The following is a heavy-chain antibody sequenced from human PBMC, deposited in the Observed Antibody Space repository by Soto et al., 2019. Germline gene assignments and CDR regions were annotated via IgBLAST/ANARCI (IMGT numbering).Heavy chain of an antibody. Sequence: SETLSLTCTVSGGSISSGGYYWSWIRQHPGKGLEWIGYIYYSGSTYYNPSLKSRVTISVDTSKNQFSLKLSSVTAADTAVYYCARGHGDSIYYYYYMDVWGKGTTVTVSS. CDR3: ARGHGDSIYYYYYMDV. D-gene: IGHD4-17*01. V-gene: IGHV4-31*03. CDR1: GGSISSGGYY. J-gene: IGHJ6*03. CDR2: IYYSGST.